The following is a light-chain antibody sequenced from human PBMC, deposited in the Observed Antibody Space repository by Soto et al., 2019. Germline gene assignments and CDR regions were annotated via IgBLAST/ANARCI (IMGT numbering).Light chain of an antibody. J-gene: IGLJ2*01. CDR1: SSDIGTYDY. CDR3: SSYTSTTTPVV. V-gene: IGLV2-14*01. CDR2: EVT. Sequence: QSALTQPASVSGSPGKSSTISCTGTSSDIGTYDYVSWYQHHPGKAPKLMIYEVTNRPSGVSDRFSGSKSGNTASLTISGLQAEDEADYYCSSYTSTTTPVVFGGGTQLTVL.